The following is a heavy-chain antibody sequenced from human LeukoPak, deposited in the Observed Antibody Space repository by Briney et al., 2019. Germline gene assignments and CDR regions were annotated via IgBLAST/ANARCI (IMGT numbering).Heavy chain of an antibody. J-gene: IGHJ6*02. Sequence: PGGSLRLSCAASGFTFSSYAMSWVRQAPGKGLEWVANIKQDGSEKYYVDSVKGRFTISRDNAKNSLYLQMNSLRAEDTAVYYCARDGGSGYYYERHNYYYYYGMDVWGQGTTVTVSS. D-gene: IGHD3-22*01. V-gene: IGHV3-7*03. CDR1: GFTFSSYA. CDR2: IKQDGSEK. CDR3: ARDGGSGYYYERHNYYYYYGMDV.